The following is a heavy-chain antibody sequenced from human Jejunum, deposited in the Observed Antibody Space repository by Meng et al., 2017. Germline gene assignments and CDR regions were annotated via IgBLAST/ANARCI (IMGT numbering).Heavy chain of an antibody. J-gene: IGHJ4*02. V-gene: IGHV4-4*02. CDR2: IYHSGRT. CDR3: ARGVGDIRVGFDY. CDR1: GGSISSPNW. D-gene: IGHD5-12*01. Sequence: QLHIQELGPGVGYLAGTLSLTCECSGGSISSPNWWDWLRQPQGKGLEWIGEIYHSGRTNFNPSLESRVTISVDESKNQFSLTLNSVTAADTAVYYCARGVGDIRVGFDYWGQGILVTVSS.